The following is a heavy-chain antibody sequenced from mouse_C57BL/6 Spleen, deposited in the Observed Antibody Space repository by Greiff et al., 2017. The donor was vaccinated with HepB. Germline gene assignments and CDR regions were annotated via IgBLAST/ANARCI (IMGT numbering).Heavy chain of an antibody. CDR3: ARGWYFDV. V-gene: IGHV1-18*01. CDR2: INPNNGGT. Sequence: EVMLVESGPELVKPGASVKIPCKASGYTFTDYNMDWVKQSHGKSLEWIGDINPNNGGTIYNQKFKGKATLTVDKSSSTAYMELRSLTSEDTAVYYCARGWYFDVWGTGTTVTVSS. J-gene: IGHJ1*03. CDR1: GYTFTDYN.